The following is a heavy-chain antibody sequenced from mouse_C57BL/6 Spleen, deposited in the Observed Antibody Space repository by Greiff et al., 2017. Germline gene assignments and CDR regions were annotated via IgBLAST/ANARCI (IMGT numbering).Heavy chain of an antibody. CDR2: IDPETGGT. J-gene: IGHJ1*03. CDR3: TRVTTVVSYWYFDV. Sequence: QVQLKESGAELVRPGASVTLSCKASGYTFTDYEMHWVKQTPVHGLEWIGAIDPETGGTAYNQKFKGKAILTADKSSSTAYMELRSLTSADSAVYYCTRVTTVVSYWYFDVWGTGTTVTVSS. D-gene: IGHD1-1*01. CDR1: GYTFTDYE. V-gene: IGHV1-15*01.